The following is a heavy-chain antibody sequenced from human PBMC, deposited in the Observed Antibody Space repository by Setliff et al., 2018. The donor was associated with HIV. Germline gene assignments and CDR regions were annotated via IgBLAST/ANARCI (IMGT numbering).Heavy chain of an antibody. V-gene: IGHV4-34*11. CDR2: IYYSGNT. CDR3: ARDLHQPGYFYYVDV. Sequence: SETLSLTCAVYGGSFSGYYWSWIRQFPGQGLEWIGYIYYSGNTNYNPSLKSRVTISIDTSKNRFFLKLNSVTAADTAIYYCARDLHQPGYFYYVDVWGKGTAVTVSS. CDR1: GGSFSGYY. J-gene: IGHJ6*04. D-gene: IGHD3-16*01.